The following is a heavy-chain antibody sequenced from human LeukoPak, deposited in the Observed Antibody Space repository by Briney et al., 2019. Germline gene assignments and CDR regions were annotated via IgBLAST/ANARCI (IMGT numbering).Heavy chain of an antibody. Sequence: GESLKISCKGSGYSFTSYWIGWVRQMPGKGLEWMGIIYPGDSDTRYSPSFQGQVTISADKSISTAYLQWSSLKASDTAMYYCARHRSRYYDFWSGPSSDFDYWGLGTLVTVSS. J-gene: IGHJ4*02. CDR1: GYSFTSYW. CDR3: ARHRSRYYDFWSGPSSDFDY. D-gene: IGHD3-3*01. CDR2: IYPGDSDT. V-gene: IGHV5-51*01.